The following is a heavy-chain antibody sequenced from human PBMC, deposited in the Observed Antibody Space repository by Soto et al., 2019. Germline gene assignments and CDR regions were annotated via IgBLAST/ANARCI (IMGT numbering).Heavy chain of an antibody. J-gene: IGHJ5*02. Sequence: QVQLVQSGAEVKKPGASVKVSCKASGYTFTGYYMHWVRQAPGQGLEWMGWINPNSGGTNYAQKFQGWVTMTRDTSISTAYMELSRLRSDDTAVYYCARAVEDGSVSYYLSLLPSGWFDPWGQGTLVTVSS. CDR2: INPNSGGT. V-gene: IGHV1-2*04. CDR3: ARAVEDGSVSYYLSLLPSGWFDP. D-gene: IGHD3-10*01. CDR1: GYTFTGYY.